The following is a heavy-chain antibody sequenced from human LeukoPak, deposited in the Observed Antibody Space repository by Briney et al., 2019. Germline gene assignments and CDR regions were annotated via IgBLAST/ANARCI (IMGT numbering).Heavy chain of an antibody. V-gene: IGHV4-4*07. CDR2: IYTSGST. Sequence: SETLSLTCTVSGGSISSYYWSWIRQPAGKGLEWIGRIYTSGSTNYNPSLKSRVTMSVDTSKNQFSLKLSSVTAADTAVYYCARSVGRLGPPYYYYYHMDVWGKGTTVTVSS. CDR3: ARSVGRLGPPYYYYYHMDV. CDR1: GGSISSYY. D-gene: IGHD5/OR15-5a*01. J-gene: IGHJ6*03.